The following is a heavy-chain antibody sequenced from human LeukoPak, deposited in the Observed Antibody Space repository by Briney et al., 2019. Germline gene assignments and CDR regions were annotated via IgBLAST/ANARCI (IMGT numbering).Heavy chain of an antibody. CDR3: ARSMVTTDRNFDH. Sequence: SETLSLTCTVSGGSITSSPYHWAWIRQPPGRGPEWIGTVSHSGATQYNPSLTSRVTISLDTSKNQFSLSLNSVTAADTAVFYCARSMVTTDRNFDHWGQGTLVTVSS. J-gene: IGHJ4*01. D-gene: IGHD2-21*02. CDR1: GGSITSSPYH. V-gene: IGHV4-39*07. CDR2: VSHSGAT.